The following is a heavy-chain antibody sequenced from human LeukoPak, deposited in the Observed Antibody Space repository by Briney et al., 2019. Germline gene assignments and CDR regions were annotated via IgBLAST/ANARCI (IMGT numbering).Heavy chain of an antibody. CDR3: TTEYNCNYYDSSGYYY. Sequence: GGSLRLSCATSAFIFNNAWMSWVRQAPGKGLEWVGRIKGKTDGGTTDYAAPVIGRFTISRDDSKNTLYLQMNSLKTEDTAVYYCTTEYNCNYYDSSGYYYWGQGTLVTVSS. CDR1: AFIFNNAW. J-gene: IGHJ4*02. D-gene: IGHD3-22*01. V-gene: IGHV3-15*01. CDR2: IKGKTDGGTT.